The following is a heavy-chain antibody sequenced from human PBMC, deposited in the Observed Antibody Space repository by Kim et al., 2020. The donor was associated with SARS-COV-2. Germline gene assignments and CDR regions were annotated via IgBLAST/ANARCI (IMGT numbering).Heavy chain of an antibody. CDR2: IYHSGST. J-gene: IGHJ4*02. CDR3: ARLATAMVTLFDY. CDR1: GGSISSSNW. Sequence: SETLSLTCAVSGGSISSSNWWSWVRQPPGKGLEWIGEIYHSGSTNYNPSLNSRVTISVDKSKNQFSLKLSSVTAADTAVYYCARLATAMVTLFDYWGQGTLVTVSA. V-gene: IGHV4-4*02. D-gene: IGHD5-18*01.